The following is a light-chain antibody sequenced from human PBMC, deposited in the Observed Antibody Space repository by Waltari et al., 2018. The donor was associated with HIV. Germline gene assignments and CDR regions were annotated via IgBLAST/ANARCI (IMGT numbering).Light chain of an antibody. CDR2: DVS. J-gene: IGLJ1*01. CDR3: CSYAGSYTYV. Sequence: QSALTQPRSVSGSPGQSVTLPCTGTGIDVGGPNSVSWYQQSPDKAPKIMIYDVSKRPSGVPDRFSGSKSGNTASLTISWLQSEDEANYFCCSYAGSYTYVFGTGTEVTVL. V-gene: IGLV2-11*01. CDR1: GIDVGGPNS.